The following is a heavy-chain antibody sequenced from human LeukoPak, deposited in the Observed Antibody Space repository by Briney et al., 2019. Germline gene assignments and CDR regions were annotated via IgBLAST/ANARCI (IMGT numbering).Heavy chain of an antibody. D-gene: IGHD3-3*01. CDR2: INPSGGST. J-gene: IGHJ4*02. CDR1: GYTFTSYY. Sequence: ASVKVSCKASGYTFTSYYMHWVRQAPGQGLEWMGIINPSGGSTSYAQKFQGRVTMTRDTSTSTVYMELSSLRSEDTAVYYCARDPHENYDFWSGYYPGSQGLLTDYWGQGTLVTVSS. V-gene: IGHV1-46*01. CDR3: ARDPHENYDFWSGYYPGSQGLLTDY.